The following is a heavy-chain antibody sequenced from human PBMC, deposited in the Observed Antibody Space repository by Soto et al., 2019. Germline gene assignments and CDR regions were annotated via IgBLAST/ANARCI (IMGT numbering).Heavy chain of an antibody. CDR2: IYYSGST. V-gene: IGHV4-30-4*01. Sequence: PSETLSLTCTVSGGSISSGDYYWSWIRQPPGKGLEWIGYIYYSGSTYYNPSLKSRVTISVDTSKNQFSLKLSSVTAADTAVYYCARDKHDFWSGPRGWFDPWGQGTLVTV. CDR1: GGSISSGDYY. J-gene: IGHJ5*02. D-gene: IGHD3-3*01. CDR3: ARDKHDFWSGPRGWFDP.